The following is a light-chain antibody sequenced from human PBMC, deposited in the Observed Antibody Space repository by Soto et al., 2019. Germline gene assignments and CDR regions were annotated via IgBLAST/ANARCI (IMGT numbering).Light chain of an antibody. CDR3: SSHAGANYPFV. CDR1: SSDVGAYNS. J-gene: IGLJ1*01. Sequence: QSALTQPPSASRSPGQSVAISCTGTSSDVGAYNSVSWYQQHPGKAPKLLISEVNKRPSGVPDRFAGSKSGNTASLTVSGLQADDEADYYCSSHAGANYPFVFGTGTKLTVL. V-gene: IGLV2-8*02. CDR2: EVN.